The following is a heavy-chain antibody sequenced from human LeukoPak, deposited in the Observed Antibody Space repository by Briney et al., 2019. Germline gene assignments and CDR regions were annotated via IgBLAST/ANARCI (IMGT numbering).Heavy chain of an antibody. CDR1: GFTVSSNY. D-gene: IGHD3-3*01. CDR2: IYSGGST. J-gene: IGHJ4*02. CDR3: ARVPGGYYDFWSGYIFTPQTDY. V-gene: IGHV3-53*01. Sequence: GGSLRLSCAASGFTVSSNYMSWVRQAPGKGLEWVSVIYSGGSTYYADSVKGRFTISRDNAKNSLYLQMNSLRAEDTAVYYCARVPGGYYDFWSGYIFTPQTDYWGQGTLVTVSS.